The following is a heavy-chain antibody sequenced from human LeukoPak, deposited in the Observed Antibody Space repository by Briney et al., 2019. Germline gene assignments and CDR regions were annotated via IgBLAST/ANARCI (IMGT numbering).Heavy chain of an antibody. D-gene: IGHD4/OR15-4a*01. CDR2: VYYRWTT. Sequence: SETLSLTCTVSGGSISNFYWSWIRQSPGKGLEWIGYVYYRWTTNSNPSLKSLLTLSVDTSQNQFSLQLRSVTAADTAVYYCAREDPQTRVPEGMDVWGQGTTVIVSS. CDR3: AREDPQTRVPEGMDV. CDR1: GGSISNFY. J-gene: IGHJ6*02. V-gene: IGHV4-59*01.